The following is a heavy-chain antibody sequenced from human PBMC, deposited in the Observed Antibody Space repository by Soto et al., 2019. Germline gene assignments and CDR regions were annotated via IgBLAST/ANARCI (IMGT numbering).Heavy chain of an antibody. J-gene: IGHJ5*02. CDR3: AKGGNGWFDP. CDR1: GFTFTSYA. CDR2: ISGSGGST. Sequence: DVQLLESGGAFIQPGGSLRLSCAASGFTFTSYAMAWVRQAPGKGLEWVSHISGSGGSTYYADSVKGRFTISRDNSKNTLYVQMNSLRVEDTAVYYCAKGGNGWFDPWGQGTLVTVSS. V-gene: IGHV3-23*01. D-gene: IGHD3-10*01.